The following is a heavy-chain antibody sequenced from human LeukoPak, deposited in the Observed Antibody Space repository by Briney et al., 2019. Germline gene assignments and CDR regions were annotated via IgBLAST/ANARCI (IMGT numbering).Heavy chain of an antibody. D-gene: IGHD4-23*01. J-gene: IGHJ4*02. V-gene: IGHV4-39*07. CDR1: GGSISSSSYY. CDR3: ARDGGNGRNRPFDY. CDR2: IYYSGST. Sequence: SETLSLTCTVSGGSISSSSYYWSWIRQPPGKGLEWIGTIYYSGSTYYNPSLKSRVTISVDTPKNQFSLNLSSVTAADTAVYYCARDGGNGRNRPFDYWGQGTLVTVSS.